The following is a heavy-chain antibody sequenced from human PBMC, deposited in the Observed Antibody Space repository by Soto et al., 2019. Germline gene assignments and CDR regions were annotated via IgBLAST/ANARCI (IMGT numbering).Heavy chain of an antibody. CDR2: ISDSGDST. CDR1: GFTFSTYG. D-gene: IGHD4-17*01. V-gene: IGHV3-23*01. Sequence: EVQLLESGGNLVQPGGSLRLSCAASGFTFSTYGMTWVRQAPGKGLEWVSSISDSGDSTYYADCVKGRFTISRDNSKNTLLQQMNSLRAEDTAVYYCAKDHAWGRRVTTRFDYWGQGALVTVSS. CDR3: AKDHAWGRRVTTRFDY. J-gene: IGHJ4*02.